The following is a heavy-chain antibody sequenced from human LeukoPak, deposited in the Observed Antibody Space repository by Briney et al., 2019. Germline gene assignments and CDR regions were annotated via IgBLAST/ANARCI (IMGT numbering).Heavy chain of an antibody. CDR2: IYSGGST. CDR3: AACLTYYYDSSGYYAPDY. J-gene: IGHJ4*02. CDR1: GGSISSYY. Sequence: PSETLSLTCTVSGGSISSYYWSWIRQPPGKGLEWVSVIYSGGSTYYAVSVKGRFTISRDSSKNTLYLQMNSLRAEDTAVYYCAACLTYYYDSSGYYAPDYWGQGTLVTVSS. V-gene: IGHV3-66*01. D-gene: IGHD3-22*01.